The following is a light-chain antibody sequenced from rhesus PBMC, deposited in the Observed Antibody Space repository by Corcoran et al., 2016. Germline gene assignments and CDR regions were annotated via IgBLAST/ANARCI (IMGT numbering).Light chain of an antibody. Sequence: QAALTQPTSVSGSPGQSVTISCTGTSNDVGGYDYVSWYQQDPGTAPKLMIYEVRSRPPGVSDRFSGSRSGNTASLTISGLQAEDAADYSCSAYAGSNTCIFGAGTRLTVL. CDR3: SAYAGSNTCI. CDR2: EVR. CDR1: SNDVGGYDY. J-gene: IGLJ1*01. V-gene: IGLV2-23*01.